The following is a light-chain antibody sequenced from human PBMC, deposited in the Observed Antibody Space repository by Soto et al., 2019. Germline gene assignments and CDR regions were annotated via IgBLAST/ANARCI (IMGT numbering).Light chain of an antibody. V-gene: IGKV1-33*01. CDR1: QDISNY. J-gene: IGKJ4*01. Sequence: DIQMTQSPSSLSASVGDRVTITCQASQDISNYLNWYQQKPGKAPKLLIYDASNLETGVPSRFSGSGSGTHFTITISSLQPEDFASYYCQQYENRPLTFGGGTNVELK. CDR3: QQYENRPLT. CDR2: DAS.